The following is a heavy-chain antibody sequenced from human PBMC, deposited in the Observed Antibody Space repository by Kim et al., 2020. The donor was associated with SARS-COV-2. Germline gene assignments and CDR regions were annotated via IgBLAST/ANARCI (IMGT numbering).Heavy chain of an antibody. Sequence: GTEKNYVDSAKGRFTIARDNAKNSLFLDVNSLRVEDTAVYYCARTHYGDYVWGQGTLVTVSS. J-gene: IGHJ4*02. CDR2: GTEK. CDR3: ARTHYGDYV. V-gene: IGHV3-7*01. D-gene: IGHD4-17*01.